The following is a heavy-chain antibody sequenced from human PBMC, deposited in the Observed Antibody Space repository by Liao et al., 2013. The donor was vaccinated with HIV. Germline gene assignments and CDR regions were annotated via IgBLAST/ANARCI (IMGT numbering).Heavy chain of an antibody. J-gene: IGHJ4*02. Sequence: QVQLQESGPGLVKPSETLSLTCTVSGGSINSYYWSWIRQPPGKGLEWIGYIYYSGSTNYNPSLKSRVTMSVDTSKNQFTLNLISVSAADTALYYCARFPSRYTGSFYWGQGALVTVSS. CDR2: IYYSGST. D-gene: IGHD1-26*01. V-gene: IGHV4-59*12. CDR1: GGSINSYY. CDR3: ARFPSRYTGSFY.